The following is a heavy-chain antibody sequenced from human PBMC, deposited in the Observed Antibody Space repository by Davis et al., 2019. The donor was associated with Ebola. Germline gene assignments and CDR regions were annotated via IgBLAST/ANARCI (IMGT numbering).Heavy chain of an antibody. D-gene: IGHD3-3*01. J-gene: IGHJ4*02. CDR3: ARGTIFGHFDY. CDR1: GFTFSGSA. Sequence: PGGSLRLSCAASGFTFSGSAMHWVRQASGKGLEWVGRIRSKANSYATAYAASVKGRFTISRDDSKNTAYLQMNSLKTEDTAVYYCARGTIFGHFDYWGQGTLVTVSS. V-gene: IGHV3-73*01. CDR2: IRSKANSYAT.